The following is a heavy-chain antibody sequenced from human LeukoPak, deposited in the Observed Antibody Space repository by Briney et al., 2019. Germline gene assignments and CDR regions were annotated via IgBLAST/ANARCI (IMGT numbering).Heavy chain of an antibody. CDR2: IYYSGST. V-gene: IGHV4-31*03. Sequence: SQTLSLTCTVSGGSISSGGYYWSWIRQHPGKGLEWIGYIYYSGSTYHNPSLKSRVTISVDTSKNQFSLKLSSVTAADTAVYYCAKHSGSGSYYTQFDYWGQGTLVTVSS. D-gene: IGHD3-10*01. CDR3: AKHSGSGSYYTQFDY. J-gene: IGHJ4*02. CDR1: GGSISSGGYY.